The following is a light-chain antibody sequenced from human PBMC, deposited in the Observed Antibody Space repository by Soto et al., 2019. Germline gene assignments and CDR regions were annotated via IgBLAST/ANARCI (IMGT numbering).Light chain of an antibody. CDR3: MQALQIPIT. Sequence: DIVMTQFPVSLPVTPGEPASISCKSSQSLLHSHGYNYMDWYLQKPGQSPQLLIYFGSYRASGVPDRFSGSGSGTDFTLRISRVEAEDFGIYYCMQALQIPITFGQGTRLEI. J-gene: IGKJ5*01. CDR2: FGS. V-gene: IGKV2-28*01. CDR1: QSLLHSHGYNY.